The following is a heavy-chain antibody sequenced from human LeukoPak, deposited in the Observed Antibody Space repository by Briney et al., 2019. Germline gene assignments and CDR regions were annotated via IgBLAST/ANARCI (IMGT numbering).Heavy chain of an antibody. CDR3: ARYRDSSGPDAFDI. V-gene: IGHV4-59*01. Sequence: SETVSLTCTVSGGSISSYYWSWIRQPPGKGLEWIGYIYYSGSTNYNPSLKSRVTISVDTSKNQFSLKLSSVTAADTAVYYCARYRDSSGPDAFDIWGQGTMVTVSS. CDR2: IYYSGST. J-gene: IGHJ3*02. CDR1: GGSISSYY. D-gene: IGHD3-22*01.